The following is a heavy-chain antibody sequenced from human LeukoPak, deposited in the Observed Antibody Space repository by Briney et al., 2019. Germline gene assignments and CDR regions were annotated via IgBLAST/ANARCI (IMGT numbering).Heavy chain of an antibody. CDR3: AKESVPTMIVVVTPSNFDY. V-gene: IGHV3-23*01. D-gene: IGHD3-22*01. CDR2: ISGSGGST. Sequence: GGSLRLSCAASGFTFSSYAMSWVRQAPGKGLEWVSAISGSGGSTYYADSVKGRFTISRDNSENTLYLQMNSLRAEDTAVYYCAKESVPTMIVVVTPSNFDYWGQGTLVTVSS. CDR1: GFTFSSYA. J-gene: IGHJ4*02.